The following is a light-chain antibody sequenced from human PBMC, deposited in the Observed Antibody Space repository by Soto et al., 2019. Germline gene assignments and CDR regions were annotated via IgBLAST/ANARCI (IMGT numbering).Light chain of an antibody. Sequence: QLVLTQPPSASGSPGQSVTISCTGTSSDVGGNVYVSWYQQHPGRAPKLMIYEVNKRPSGVPDRFSGSKSGNTASLTVSGLQAEDEADYYCSSYAGSSIDVVFGGGTKLTVL. V-gene: IGLV2-8*01. CDR1: SSDVGGNVY. J-gene: IGLJ2*01. CDR3: SSYAGSSIDVV. CDR2: EVN.